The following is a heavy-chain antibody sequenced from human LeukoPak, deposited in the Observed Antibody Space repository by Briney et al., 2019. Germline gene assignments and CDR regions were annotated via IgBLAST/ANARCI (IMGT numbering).Heavy chain of an antibody. CDR1: GGFITSGNYY. J-gene: IGHJ4*02. V-gene: IGHV4-39*01. CDR3: ARHGSRIAPTMYY. Sequence: PSETLSLTCSVSGGFITSGNYYWGRIRQPPGMRLEWIGTISYSEKTYYNPSLQSRVSISVDTSKNQFSLKLSSVTAADTAVYYCARHGSRIAPTMYYWGQGILVTVSS. CDR2: ISYSEKT. D-gene: IGHD2-8*01.